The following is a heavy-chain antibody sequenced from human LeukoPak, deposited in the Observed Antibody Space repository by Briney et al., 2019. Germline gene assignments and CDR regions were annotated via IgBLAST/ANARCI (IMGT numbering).Heavy chain of an antibody. CDR2: ISGDSSYI. V-gene: IGHV3-21*01. D-gene: IGHD6-19*01. CDR3: VRDTPSSGWLYY. J-gene: IGHJ4*02. Sequence: GGSLRLSCAASGFIFSSYPLNWVRQAPGKGLEWVSTISGDSSYIQYADSVKGRFTISRDNTKNSLFLQMSSLRAEDTAVYYCVRDTPSSGWLYYWGQGTLVTVSP. CDR1: GFIFSSYP.